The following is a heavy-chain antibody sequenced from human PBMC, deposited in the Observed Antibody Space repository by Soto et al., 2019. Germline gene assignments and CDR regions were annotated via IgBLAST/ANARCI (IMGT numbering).Heavy chain of an antibody. CDR2: IYASGSP. CDR3: ARGVGSSPPRY. Sequence: SETLSLTCTISGGSISVYYWSWVRQPPGHELEWIGYIYASGSPYYNPSLRSRVTISADTSKNQISLKLTSPTAADTAVFYCARGVGSSPPRYWGRGTLVTVSS. D-gene: IGHD1-26*01. CDR1: GGSISVYY. V-gene: IGHV4-59*01. J-gene: IGHJ4*02.